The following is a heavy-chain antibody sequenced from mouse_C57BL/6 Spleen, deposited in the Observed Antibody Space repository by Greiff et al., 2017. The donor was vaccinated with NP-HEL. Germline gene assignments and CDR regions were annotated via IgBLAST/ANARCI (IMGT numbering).Heavy chain of an antibody. V-gene: IGHV5-9-1*02. CDR3: TRDRVYYGSSYEYFDV. D-gene: IGHD1-1*01. J-gene: IGHJ1*03. Sequence: EVQRVESGEGLVKPGGSLKLSCAASGFTFSSYAMSWVRQTPEKRLEWVAYISSGGDYIYYADTVKGRFTISRDNARNTLYLQMSSLKSEDTAMYYCTRDRVYYGSSYEYFDVWGTGTTVTVSS. CDR2: ISSGGDYI. CDR1: GFTFSSYA.